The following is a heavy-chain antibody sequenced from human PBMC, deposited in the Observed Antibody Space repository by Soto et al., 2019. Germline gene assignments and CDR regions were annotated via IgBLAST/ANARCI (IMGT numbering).Heavy chain of an antibody. CDR3: ARESEDLTSNFDY. CDR1: CFTFTRYS. V-gene: IGHV3-21*01. CDR2: ISSTTNYI. J-gene: IGHJ4*02. Sequence: PGGSLRLSCASSCFTFTRYSMNWVRQAPGKGLEWVSSISSTTNYIYYADSKKGRFTVSRDNAKNSVYLEMNSLSAEDTALYYCARESEDLTSNFDYWGQGTLVTVSS.